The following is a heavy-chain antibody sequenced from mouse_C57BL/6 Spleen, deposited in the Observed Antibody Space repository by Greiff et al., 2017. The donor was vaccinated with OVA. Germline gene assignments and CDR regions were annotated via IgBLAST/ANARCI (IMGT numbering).Heavy chain of an antibody. D-gene: IGHD3-3*01. CDR1: GYTFTDYE. J-gene: IGHJ3*01. CDR2: IDPETGGT. Sequence: QVQLKESGAERVRPGASVTLSCKASGYTFTDYEMHWVKQTPVHGLEWIGAIDPETGGTAYNQKFKGKAILTADKSSSTAYMELRSLTSEDSAVYYCTRERLGAYWGQGTLVTVSA. V-gene: IGHV1-15*01. CDR3: TRERLGAY.